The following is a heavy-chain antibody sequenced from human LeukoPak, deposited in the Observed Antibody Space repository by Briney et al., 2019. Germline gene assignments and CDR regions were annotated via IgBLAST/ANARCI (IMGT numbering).Heavy chain of an antibody. CDR3: ARVTTMTTVTTHYYYGMDV. V-gene: IGHV4-31*03. Sequence: SQTLSLTCTVSGGSVSNGDFYWNWIRQHPGKGLEWIGYIYYSGSTYYNPSLKSRVTISVDTSKNQFSLKLSSVTAADTAVYYCARVTTMTTVTTHYYYGMDVWGQGTTVTVSS. CDR1: GGSVSNGDFY. D-gene: IGHD4-11*01. J-gene: IGHJ6*02. CDR2: IYYSGST.